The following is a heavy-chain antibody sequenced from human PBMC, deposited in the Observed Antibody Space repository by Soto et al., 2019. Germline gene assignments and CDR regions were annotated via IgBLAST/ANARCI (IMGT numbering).Heavy chain of an antibody. CDR1: GDSIDSSKW. J-gene: IGHJ5*02. CDR3: ARGFIMGDWFDP. V-gene: IGHV4-4*02. D-gene: IGHD3-10*01. CDR2: VFHSGST. Sequence: SETLSLTCAVSGDSIDSSKWWTWVPQPPGRGLEWIGEVFHSGSTSYNPSLKSRVTISVDKSRNQFSLNLNSMTAADTAVYYCARGFIMGDWFDPWGQGILVTVSS.